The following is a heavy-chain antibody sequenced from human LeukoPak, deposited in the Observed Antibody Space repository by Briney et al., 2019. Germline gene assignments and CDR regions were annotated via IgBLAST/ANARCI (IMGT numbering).Heavy chain of an antibody. CDR2: ISGGGGST. CDR1: GFTFSSYG. Sequence: GGSLRLSCAASGFTFSSYGMSWVRQAPGKGLEWVSAISGGGGSTYYADSVKGRFTISRDNSKNTLYLQMNSLRVEDTAVYYCAKDRGNWWELLDYWGQGTLVTVSS. D-gene: IGHD1-26*01. CDR3: AKDRGNWWELLDY. J-gene: IGHJ4*02. V-gene: IGHV3-23*01.